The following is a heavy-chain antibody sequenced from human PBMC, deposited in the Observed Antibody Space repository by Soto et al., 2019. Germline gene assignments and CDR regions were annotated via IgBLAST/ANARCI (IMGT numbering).Heavy chain of an antibody. CDR1: GFTFSSYA. V-gene: IGHV3-23*01. D-gene: IGHD2-15*01. Sequence: PGGSLRLSCAASGFTFSSYAMSWVRQAPGKGLEWVSAISGSGGSTYYADSVKGRFTISRDNSKNTLYLQMNSLRAEDTAVYYCAKDYRIGYCSGGSCYQTSYYYHYGMDVWGQGTTVTVSS. CDR3: AKDYRIGYCSGGSCYQTSYYYHYGMDV. CDR2: ISGSGGST. J-gene: IGHJ6*02.